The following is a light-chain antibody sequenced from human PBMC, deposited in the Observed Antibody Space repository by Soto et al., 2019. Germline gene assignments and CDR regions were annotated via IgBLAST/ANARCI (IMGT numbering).Light chain of an antibody. J-gene: IGKJ3*01. CDR1: QSVSSSY. V-gene: IGKV3-20*01. CDR2: GAS. CDR3: HHYGSSLFT. Sequence: EIVLTQSPGTLYLSPGERATLSCRASQSVSSSYLAWYQQKPGQAPRLLIYGASSRATGIPDRFSGSGSGTEFTITSSRLEPEDFAVYYVHHYGSSLFTFGPGTKVDIK.